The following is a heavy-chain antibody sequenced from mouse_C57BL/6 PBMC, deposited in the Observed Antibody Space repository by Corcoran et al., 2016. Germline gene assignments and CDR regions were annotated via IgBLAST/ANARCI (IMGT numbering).Heavy chain of an antibody. CDR3: ARKVAREYYFDY. Sequence: QIQLVQSGPELKKPGETVKISCKASGYTFTTYGMSWVKQAPGKGLKWMGWINTYSGVPTYADDFKGRFVFSLETSASTAYLQINNLKNEDTATYFCARKVAREYYFDYWGQGTTLTVSS. J-gene: IGHJ2*01. CDR2: INTYSGVP. CDR1: GYTFTTYG. D-gene: IGHD3-3*01. V-gene: IGHV9-3*01.